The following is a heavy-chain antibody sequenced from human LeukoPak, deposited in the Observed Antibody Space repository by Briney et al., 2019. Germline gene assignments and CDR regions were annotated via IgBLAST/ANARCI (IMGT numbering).Heavy chain of an antibody. CDR1: GYTFTSYG. CDR3: ARGGDSSGLNRFAY. D-gene: IGHD3-22*01. Sequence: ASVKVSCKASGYTFTSYGISWARQAPGQGLEWMGWISTYNGNTNYAQKLQGRVTMTRDTSTSTAYMELRSLRSDDTAVYYCARGGDSSGLNRFAYWGQGTLVTVSS. CDR2: ISTYNGNT. V-gene: IGHV1-18*01. J-gene: IGHJ4*02.